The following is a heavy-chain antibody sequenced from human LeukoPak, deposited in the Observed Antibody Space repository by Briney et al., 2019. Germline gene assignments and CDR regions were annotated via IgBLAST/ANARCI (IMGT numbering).Heavy chain of an antibody. V-gene: IGHV3-7*01. J-gene: IGHJ3*02. CDR2: IKQDGSEK. CDR1: GFTFSSYW. CDR3: ARDGLSAAAGNDGFDI. Sequence: PGGSLRLSCAASGFTFSSYWMSWVRQAPGKGLEWVANIKQDGSEKYYVDSVKGRFTISRDNAKNSLYLQMNSLRAEDTAVYYCARDGLSAAAGNDGFDIWGQGTMVTVSS. D-gene: IGHD6-13*01.